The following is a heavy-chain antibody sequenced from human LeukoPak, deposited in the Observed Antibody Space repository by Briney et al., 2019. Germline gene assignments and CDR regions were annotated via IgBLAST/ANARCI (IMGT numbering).Heavy chain of an antibody. CDR3: ARDKRRDGYNS. Sequence: SVKVSCKASGGTFSSYTVSCVRQAPGQGLEWMGRIIPILGIANYAQKFQGRVTITADKSTSTAYMELSSLRSEDTAVYYCARDKRRDGYNSWGQGTLVTVSS. J-gene: IGHJ4*02. V-gene: IGHV1-69*04. CDR1: GGTFSSYT. CDR2: IIPILGIA. D-gene: IGHD5-24*01.